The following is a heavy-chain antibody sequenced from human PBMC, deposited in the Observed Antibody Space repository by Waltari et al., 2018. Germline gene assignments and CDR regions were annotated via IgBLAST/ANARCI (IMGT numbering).Heavy chain of an antibody. CDR1: GYSISSGYS. J-gene: IGHJ4*02. D-gene: IGHD2-21*01. V-gene: IGHV4-38-2*01. CDR2: IYHSGST. CDR3: TRIWSGDCTLVDY. Sequence: QVLLQESGPGLVKPSATLSLTCAVSGYSISSGYSWGWFRQPPGKGLEWIGSIYHSGSTYYNPSLKSRVTISVDTSKNQFSLKLSSVTAADTAVYYCTRIWSGDCTLVDYWGQGTLVTVSS.